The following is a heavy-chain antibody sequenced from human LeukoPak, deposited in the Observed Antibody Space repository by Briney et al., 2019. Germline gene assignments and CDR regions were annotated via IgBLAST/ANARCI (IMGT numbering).Heavy chain of an antibody. V-gene: IGHV3-49*04. Sequence: GGSLRLSCTASGFTFGDYSVNWVRQAPGRGLEWVGFMRTTAYGGTKEHAASVKGRFTISRDDSRGIAYLQMDSLKIADTGVYYCSRDRLCSGNWYFDLWGRGTLVTVSS. CDR3: SRDRLCSGNWYFDL. J-gene: IGHJ2*01. CDR1: GFTFGDYS. D-gene: IGHD1-26*01. CDR2: MRTTAYGGTK.